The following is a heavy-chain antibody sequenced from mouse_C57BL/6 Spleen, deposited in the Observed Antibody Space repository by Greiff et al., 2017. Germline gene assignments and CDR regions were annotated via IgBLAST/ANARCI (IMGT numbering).Heavy chain of an antibody. J-gene: IGHJ1*03. Sequence: EVQLVESGGGLVKPGGSLKLSCAASGFTFSDYGMHWVRQAPEKGLEWVAYISSGSSTIYYADTVKGRFTISRDNAKNTLFLQMTSLRSEDTAMYYCARRDDGPWYFDVWGTGTTVTVSS. CDR1: GFTFSDYG. CDR3: ARRDDGPWYFDV. V-gene: IGHV5-17*01. CDR2: ISSGSSTI. D-gene: IGHD2-3*01.